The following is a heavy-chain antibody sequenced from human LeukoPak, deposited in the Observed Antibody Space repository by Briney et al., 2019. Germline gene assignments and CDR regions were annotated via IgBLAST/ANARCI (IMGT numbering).Heavy chain of an antibody. CDR2: ISSSGSTI. D-gene: IGHD3-10*01. CDR3: ARVRGGGAGFDY. V-gene: IGHV3-48*03. J-gene: IGHJ4*02. Sequence: GGSLRLSCAASGFTFSSYETNWVRQAPGKGLEWVSYISSSGSTIYYADSVKGRFTISRDNAKNSLYLQMNSLRAEDTAVYYCARVRGGGAGFDYWGQGTLVTVSS. CDR1: GFTFSSYE.